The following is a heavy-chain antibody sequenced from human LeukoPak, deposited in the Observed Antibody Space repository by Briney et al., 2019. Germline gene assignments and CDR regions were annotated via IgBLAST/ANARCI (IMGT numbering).Heavy chain of an antibody. CDR2: ITSSSRYM. D-gene: IGHD6-19*01. Sequence: GLSLRLSCVTSGFTFSSYSMNWVRQAPGKGLEWVSCITSSSRYMYYADSVKGRFTISRDNAKNSLYLQMNSLRAEDTAVYYCARDSGWSDYFDYWGQGTLVTVSS. J-gene: IGHJ4*02. CDR1: GFTFSSYS. CDR3: ARDSGWSDYFDY. V-gene: IGHV3-21*01.